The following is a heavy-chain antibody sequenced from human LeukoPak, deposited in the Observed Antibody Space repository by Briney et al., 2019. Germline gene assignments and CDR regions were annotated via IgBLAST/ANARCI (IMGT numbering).Heavy chain of an antibody. D-gene: IGHD3-3*01. CDR2: ISNNGGYT. J-gene: IGHJ4*02. Sequence: GGSLRLSCAASGFTFSSSAMSWVRQAPGKGLEWVSAISNNGGYTYYADSVQGRFTISRDNSKSTLYLQMDSLRAEDTAVYYCARDRAWNYFDYWGQGTLVTVSS. V-gene: IGHV3-23*01. CDR3: ARDRAWNYFDY. CDR1: GFTFSSSA.